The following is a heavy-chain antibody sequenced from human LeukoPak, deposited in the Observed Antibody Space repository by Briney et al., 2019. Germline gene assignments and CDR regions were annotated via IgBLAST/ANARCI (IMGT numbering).Heavy chain of an antibody. D-gene: IGHD6-19*01. J-gene: IGHJ4*02. CDR3: ARHGIAVGYFDY. CDR1: GGSFSGYY. CDR2: INHSGST. V-gene: IGHV4-34*01. Sequence: TSSETLSLTCAVYGGSFSGYYWSWIRQPPGKGLEWIGEINHSGSTNYNPSLKSRVTISVDTSKNQFSLKLSSVTAADTAVYYCARHGIAVGYFDYWGQGTLVTVSS.